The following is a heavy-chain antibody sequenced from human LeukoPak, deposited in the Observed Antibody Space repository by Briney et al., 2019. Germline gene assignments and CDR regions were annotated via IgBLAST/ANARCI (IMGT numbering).Heavy chain of an antibody. J-gene: IGHJ6*04. V-gene: IGHV3-30*04. CDR2: ISYDGSNK. CDR1: GFTFSSYA. Sequence: GRSLRLSCAASGFTFSSYAMHWVRQAPGKGLEWVAVISYDGSNKYYADSVKGRFTISRDNSKNTLYLQMNSLRAEDTAVYYCARETGGDNYYYYGMDAWGKGTTVTVSS. CDR3: ARETGGDNYYYYGMDA. D-gene: IGHD1-26*01.